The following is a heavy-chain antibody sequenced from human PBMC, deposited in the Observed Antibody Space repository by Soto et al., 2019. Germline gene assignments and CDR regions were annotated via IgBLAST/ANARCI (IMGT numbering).Heavy chain of an antibody. Sequence: PGGSLRLSCTASGFTFGDYAMSWFRQAPGKGLEWVGFIRSKAYGGTTEYAASVKGRFTISRDDSKSIAYLQMNSLKTEDTAVYYCTRSPVRITMVRGVFNWFDPWGQGTLVTVSS. CDR3: TRSPVRITMVRGVFNWFDP. CDR2: IRSKAYGGTT. J-gene: IGHJ5*02. D-gene: IGHD3-10*01. CDR1: GFTFGDYA. V-gene: IGHV3-49*03.